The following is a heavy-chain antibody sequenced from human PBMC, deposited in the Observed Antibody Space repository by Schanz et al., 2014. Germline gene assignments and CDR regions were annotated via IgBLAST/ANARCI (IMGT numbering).Heavy chain of an antibody. CDR2: ISGSGGST. D-gene: IGHD2-15*01. CDR1: GFTFSSYA. Sequence: SCAASGFTFSSYAMSWVRQAPGKGLEWVSAISGSGGSTYYADSVKGRFTISRDNSKNTLYLQMNSLRAEDTAVYFCARDRGGPDYWGQGYLVTVSP. CDR3: ARDRGGPDY. V-gene: IGHV3-23*01. J-gene: IGHJ4*02.